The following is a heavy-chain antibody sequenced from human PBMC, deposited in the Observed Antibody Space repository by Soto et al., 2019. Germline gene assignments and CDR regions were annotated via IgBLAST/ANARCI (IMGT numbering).Heavy chain of an antibody. D-gene: IGHD6-19*01. V-gene: IGHV1-2*02. CDR3: ARVAVSGKIDY. J-gene: IGHJ4*02. CDR2: INPNRGAT. Sequence: QVQLVQSGAEVKKPGASVRVSCKASGYSITGYYLDWVRQAPGHGLEWMGWINPNRGATDYAQKFQVMVTMTIDTSINTAYMELSSITSDATAVYYCARVAVSGKIDYWGQGTLVTVSS. CDR1: GYSITGYY.